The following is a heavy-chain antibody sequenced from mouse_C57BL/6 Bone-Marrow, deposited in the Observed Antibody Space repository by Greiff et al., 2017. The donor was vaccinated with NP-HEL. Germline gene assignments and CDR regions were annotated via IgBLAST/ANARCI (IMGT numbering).Heavy chain of an antibody. CDR2: ISDGGSYT. J-gene: IGHJ2*01. Sequence: EVNVVESGGGLVKPGGSLKLSCAASGFTFSSYAMSWVRQTPEKRLEWVATISDGGSYTYYPDNVKGRFTISRDNAKNNLYLQMSHLKSEDTAMYYCARDGYGGYWGQGTTLTVSS. V-gene: IGHV5-4*01. CDR1: GFTFSSYA. D-gene: IGHD2-2*01. CDR3: ARDGYGGY.